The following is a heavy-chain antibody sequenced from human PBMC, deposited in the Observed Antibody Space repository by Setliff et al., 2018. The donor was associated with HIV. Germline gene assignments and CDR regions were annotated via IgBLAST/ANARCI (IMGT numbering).Heavy chain of an antibody. CDR3: ARVGYCSGGSCYTDAFDI. CDR1: GFTFSSYE. CDR2: ISSSGSTI. J-gene: IGHJ3*02. Sequence: PGGSLRLSCAASGFTFSSYEMNWVRQAPGKGLEWVSYISSSGSTIYYADSVKGRFTISRDNAKNSLYLQMNSLRAEDTAVYYCARVGYCSGGSCYTDAFDIWGQGTMVTVSS. D-gene: IGHD2-15*01. V-gene: IGHV3-48*03.